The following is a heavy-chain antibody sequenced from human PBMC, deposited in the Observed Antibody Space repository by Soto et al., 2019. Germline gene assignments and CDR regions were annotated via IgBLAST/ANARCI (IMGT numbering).Heavy chain of an antibody. Sequence: ASVKVSCKASGYTFTSYDINWVRQATGQGLEWMGWMNPNSGNTGYAQKFQGRVTMTRNTSISTAYMELSSLRSEDTAVYYCARNDIVVVAAAIYYYMDVWGKGTMVTVSS. J-gene: IGHJ6*03. CDR2: MNPNSGNT. CDR3: ARNDIVVVAAAIYYYMDV. V-gene: IGHV1-8*01. CDR1: GYTFTSYD. D-gene: IGHD2-2*01.